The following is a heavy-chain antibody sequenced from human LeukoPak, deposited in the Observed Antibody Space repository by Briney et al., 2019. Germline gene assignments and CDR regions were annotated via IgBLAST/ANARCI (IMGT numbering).Heavy chain of an antibody. Sequence: GGSLRLSCVASGFTFSSYEMTWVRQAPGKGLEWLSYISSSGSTIYYAGSVKGRFTVFRDNAKNSLYLQMNSLRAEDTAVYYCARESGITMLRGAHTPWGQGILVTVSS. CDR3: ARESGITMLRGAHTP. CDR2: ISSSGSTI. J-gene: IGHJ5*02. D-gene: IGHD3-10*01. V-gene: IGHV3-48*03. CDR1: GFTFSSYE.